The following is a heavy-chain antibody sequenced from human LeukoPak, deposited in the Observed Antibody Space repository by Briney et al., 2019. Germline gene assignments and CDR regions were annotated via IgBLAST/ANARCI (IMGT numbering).Heavy chain of an antibody. CDR3: AKAPHIVAVTAILYFDY. D-gene: IGHD2-21*02. Sequence: GGSLRLSCAASGFTFSSYAMSWVRQAPGKGLEWVSAISGSGGSTYYADSVKGRFTISRDNSKNTLYLQMNSLRAEDTAVYYCAKAPHIVAVTAILYFDYWGQRTLVTVSS. CDR1: GFTFSSYA. V-gene: IGHV3-23*01. CDR2: ISGSGGST. J-gene: IGHJ4*02.